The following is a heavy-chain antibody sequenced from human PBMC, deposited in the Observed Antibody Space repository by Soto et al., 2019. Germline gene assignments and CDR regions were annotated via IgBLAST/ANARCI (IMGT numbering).Heavy chain of an antibody. D-gene: IGHD6-19*01. CDR2: IYYSGST. Sequence: QVQLQESGPGLVKPSETLSLTCTVYGGSISSYYWSWIRQPPGKGLEWIGYIYYSGSTNYNPSLKSRVPVSVDTSKNQFSLKLSSVTAADTAVYYCARGQRSDYYYYYFMDVWGKGTTVTVSS. CDR1: GGSISSYY. J-gene: IGHJ6*03. CDR3: ARGQRSDYYYYYFMDV. V-gene: IGHV4-59*01.